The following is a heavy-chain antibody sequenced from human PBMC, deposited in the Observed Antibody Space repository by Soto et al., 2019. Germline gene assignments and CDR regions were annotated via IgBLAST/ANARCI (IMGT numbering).Heavy chain of an antibody. Sequence: GSLRLSCAASGFTVSRNYVSWVRQAPGKGLAWVSLSYSGGGSTISYADSVKGRFTISRDNAKNSLYLQMNSLRAEDTAVYYCARIPPYSSYVDDYYYGMDVWGQGTTVTVSS. CDR2: SYSGGGSTI. V-gene: IGHV3-48*03. J-gene: IGHJ6*02. CDR3: ARIPPYSSYVDDYYYGMDV. CDR1: GFTVSRNY. D-gene: IGHD4-4*01.